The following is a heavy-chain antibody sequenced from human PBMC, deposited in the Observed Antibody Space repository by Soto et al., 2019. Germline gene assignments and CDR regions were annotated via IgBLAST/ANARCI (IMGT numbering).Heavy chain of an antibody. Sequence: SETLSLTCTVSGGSISSSSYYWGWIRQPPGKGLEWIGSIYYSGSTYYNPSLKSRVTMSVDTSKNQFSLKLSSVTAADTAVYYCARLEVRYCSGGSCSYRFDYWGQGTLVTVSS. D-gene: IGHD2-15*01. CDR2: IYYSGST. V-gene: IGHV4-39*01. J-gene: IGHJ4*02. CDR1: GGSISSSSYY. CDR3: ARLEVRYCSGGSCSYRFDY.